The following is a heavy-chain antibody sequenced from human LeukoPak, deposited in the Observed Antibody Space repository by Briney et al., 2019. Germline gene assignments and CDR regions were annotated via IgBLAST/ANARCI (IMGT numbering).Heavy chain of an antibody. CDR2: MNPNSGNT. CDR3: TRETSSRYFDY. V-gene: IGHV1-8*03. CDR1: GYTFTSYD. J-gene: IGHJ4*02. Sequence: ASVKVSCKASGYTFTSYDINWVRQATRQGLEWMGWMNPNSGNTGYAQKFQGRVTITRNTSISTAYMELSSLRSEDTAVYYCTRETSSRYFDYWGQGTLVTVSS.